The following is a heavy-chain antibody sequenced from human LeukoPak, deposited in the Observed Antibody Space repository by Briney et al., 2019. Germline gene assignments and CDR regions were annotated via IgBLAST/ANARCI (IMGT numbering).Heavy chain of an antibody. Sequence: PSETLSLTCAVYGGSFSGYYWSWIRQPPGKGLEWIGEINHSGSTNYNPSLTSRVTISVDTSKNQFSLKLSSVTAADTAVYYCARGLEGRLVSATVIDYWGQGTLVTVSS. CDR1: GGSFSGYY. CDR2: INHSGST. V-gene: IGHV4-34*01. CDR3: ARGLEGRLVSATVIDY. J-gene: IGHJ4*02. D-gene: IGHD6-19*01.